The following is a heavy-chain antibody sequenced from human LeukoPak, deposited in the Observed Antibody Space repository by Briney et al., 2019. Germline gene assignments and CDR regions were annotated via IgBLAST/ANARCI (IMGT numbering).Heavy chain of an antibody. J-gene: IGHJ4*02. CDR1: GGSISSYY. CDR3: AKDLDYDRGDY. Sequence: SETLSLTCTVSGGSISSYYWSWIRQPPGKGLEWIGYIYYSGSTNYNPSLKSRVTISVDTSKNQFSLKLSSVTAADTAVYYCAKDLDYDRGDYWGQGALVTVSS. CDR2: IYYSGST. D-gene: IGHD3-22*01. V-gene: IGHV4-59*08.